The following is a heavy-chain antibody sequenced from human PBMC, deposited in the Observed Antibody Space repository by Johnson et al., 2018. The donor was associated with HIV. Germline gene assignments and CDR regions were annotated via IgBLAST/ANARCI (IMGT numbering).Heavy chain of an antibody. CDR1: GFTFSSYA. CDR3: ARGGAGGNSEGAFDI. V-gene: IGHV3-30*04. D-gene: IGHD4-23*01. CDR2: ISYDGRDK. J-gene: IGHJ3*02. Sequence: VQLVESGGGVVQPGRSLRLSCAASGFTFSSYAMHWVRQAPAKGLAWVAVISYDGRDKYYADSVKGRFTVSRDSSKNTLYLQVNSLRAEDASVYYCARGGAGGNSEGAFDIWGQGTMVTVSS.